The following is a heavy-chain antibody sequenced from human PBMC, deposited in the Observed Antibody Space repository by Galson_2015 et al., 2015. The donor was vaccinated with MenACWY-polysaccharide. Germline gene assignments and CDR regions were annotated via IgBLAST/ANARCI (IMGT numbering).Heavy chain of an antibody. V-gene: IGHV1-46*01. CDR3: ARDYSSGWLYFDY. D-gene: IGHD6-19*01. CDR2: INPSSGNM. Sequence: SVKVSCKASGYTFTSYAMHWVRQAPGQRLECLGLINPSSGNMRYAQKFQGRVTMTRDTSTSTVYMELSSLRSEDTAVYYCARDYSSGWLYFDYWGQGTLVTVSS. CDR1: GYTFTSYA. J-gene: IGHJ4*02.